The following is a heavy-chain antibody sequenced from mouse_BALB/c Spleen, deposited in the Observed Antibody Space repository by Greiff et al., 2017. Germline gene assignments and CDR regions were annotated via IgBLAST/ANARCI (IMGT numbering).Heavy chain of an antibody. CDR2: IWAGGST. V-gene: IGHV2-9*02. CDR3: ARDREFHYAMDY. Sequence: VKLVESGPGLVAPSQSLSITCTVSGFSLTSYGVHWVRQPPGKGLEWLGVIWAGGSTNYNSALMSRLSISKDNSKSQVFLKMNSLQTDDTAMYYCARDREFHYAMDYWGQGTSVTVSS. J-gene: IGHJ4*01. CDR1: GFSLTSYG.